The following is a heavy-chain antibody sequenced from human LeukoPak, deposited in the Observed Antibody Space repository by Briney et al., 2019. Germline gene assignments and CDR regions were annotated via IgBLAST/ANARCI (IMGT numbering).Heavy chain of an antibody. CDR2: ISWTSGSM. CDR3: ARHSVWSFDY. V-gene: IGHV3-9*01. J-gene: IGHJ4*02. CDR1: GFTFDDYA. D-gene: IGHD3-16*01. Sequence: PGGSLRLSCAASGFTFDDYAMNWVRQAPGKGLEWVSGISWTSGSMGYADSVKGRFTISRDNAKNSLYLQMNSLRAEDTAVYYCARHSVWSFDYWGQGTLVTVSS.